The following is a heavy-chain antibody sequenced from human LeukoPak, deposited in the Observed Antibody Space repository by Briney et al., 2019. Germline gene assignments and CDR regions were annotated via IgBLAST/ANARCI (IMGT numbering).Heavy chain of an antibody. J-gene: IGHJ3*02. CDR3: SKDLRYYYYSSGYDAFDI. D-gene: IGHD3-22*01. CDR2: ISGSGGST. V-gene: IGHV3-23*01. CDR1: GFTFSSYA. Sequence: PGGSLRLSCAASGFTFSSYAMSWVRQAPGKGLEWVSAISGSGGSTYYADSVKGRFTIARDNSKNTLYLQMNSLSSEDTAVYYLSKDLRYYYYSSGYDAFDIWGQGTMVTVSS.